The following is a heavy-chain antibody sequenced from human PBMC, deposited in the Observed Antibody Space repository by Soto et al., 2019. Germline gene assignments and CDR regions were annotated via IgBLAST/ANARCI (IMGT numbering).Heavy chain of an antibody. Sequence: SETLSLTCAVSGASFSGFYWSWIRQSPGKGLEWIGEIDHSGITNHNTALKSRATMSVDTSKNQFSLKLRSLTAADTAVYYCARGVSVTLAVQGGAPDKNYFDSWSQGTLVTVSS. CDR2: IDHSGIT. CDR3: ARGVSVTLAVQGGAPDKNYFDS. D-gene: IGHD1-26*01. V-gene: IGHV4-34*04. J-gene: IGHJ4*02. CDR1: GASFSGFY.